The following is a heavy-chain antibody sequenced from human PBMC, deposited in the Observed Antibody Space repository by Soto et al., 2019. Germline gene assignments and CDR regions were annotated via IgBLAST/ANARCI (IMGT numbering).Heavy chain of an antibody. CDR3: ARDKRAYYDFWSGPLRAWFDP. CDR2: IYYSGST. Sequence: NPSETLSLTCTVSGGSISSGGYYWSWVRQHPGKGLEWIGYIYYSGSTYYNPSLKSRVTISVDTSKNQFSLKLSSVTAADTAVYYCARDKRAYYDFWSGPLRAWFDPWGQGTLVTVS. J-gene: IGHJ5*02. V-gene: IGHV4-31*03. CDR1: GGSISSGGYY. D-gene: IGHD3-3*01.